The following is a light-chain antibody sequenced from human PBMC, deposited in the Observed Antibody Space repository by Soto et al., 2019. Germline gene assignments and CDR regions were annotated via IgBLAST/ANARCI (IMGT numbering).Light chain of an antibody. CDR2: VAS. Sequence: EIVLTQSPGTLSLSPGERATLSCRASQSISSTYLAWYQQKPGQAPRLLIYVASSRATGIPDRFGGSGSGTDFTLTISRLEPEDFAVYYCQQYGSSPYTFGQGTKLEI. V-gene: IGKV3-20*01. CDR1: QSISSTY. CDR3: QQYGSSPYT. J-gene: IGKJ2*01.